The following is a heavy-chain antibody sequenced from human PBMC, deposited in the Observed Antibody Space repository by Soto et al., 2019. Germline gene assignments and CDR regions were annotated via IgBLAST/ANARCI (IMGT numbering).Heavy chain of an antibody. Sequence: SETLSLTCTVSGGSISSGDYYWSWIRQPPGKGLEWIGYIYYSGSTYYNPSLKSRVTISVDTSKNQFSLKLSSVTAADTAVYYCARVTDGIMITFGGANWFDPWGQGTLVTVSS. CDR2: IYYSGST. D-gene: IGHD3-16*01. V-gene: IGHV4-30-4*01. CDR3: ARVTDGIMITFGGANWFDP. CDR1: GGSISSGDYY. J-gene: IGHJ5*02.